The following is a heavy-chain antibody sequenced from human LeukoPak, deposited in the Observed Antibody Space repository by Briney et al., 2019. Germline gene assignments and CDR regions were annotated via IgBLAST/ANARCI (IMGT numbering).Heavy chain of an antibody. J-gene: IGHJ6*02. D-gene: IGHD6-13*01. CDR2: IWYDGSNK. V-gene: IGHV3-33*01. Sequence: GGSLRLSCAASGFTFSSYGMHWVRQAPGKGLEWVAVIWYDGSNKYYADSVKGRFTISRDNSKNTLYLQMNSLRAEDTAVYYCARDGRMAAAVEYYYYGMDVWGQGTTVTVSS. CDR3: ARDGRMAAAVEYYYYGMDV. CDR1: GFTFSSYG.